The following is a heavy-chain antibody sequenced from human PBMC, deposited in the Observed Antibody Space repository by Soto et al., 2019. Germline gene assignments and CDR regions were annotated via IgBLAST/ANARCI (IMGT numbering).Heavy chain of an antibody. CDR2: ISAYNGNT. Sequence: ASVKVSCKASGYTFTSYGISWVRQAPGQGLEWMGWISAYNGNTNYAQKLQGRVTMTTDTSTSTAYMELRSLRSDDTAVYYCARDAVVVVAATQAFDIWGQGTMVTVS. CDR1: GYTFTSYG. CDR3: ARDAVVVVAATQAFDI. V-gene: IGHV1-18*01. D-gene: IGHD2-15*01. J-gene: IGHJ3*02.